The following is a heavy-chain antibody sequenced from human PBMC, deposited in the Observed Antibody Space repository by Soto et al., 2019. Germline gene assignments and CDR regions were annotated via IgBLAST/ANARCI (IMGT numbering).Heavy chain of an antibody. V-gene: IGHV5-51*01. CDR1: GYSFTSYW. CDR2: IYPGDSDT. CDR3: AKDGMRSSSRRQSYYGMDV. J-gene: IGHJ6*02. D-gene: IGHD6-13*01. Sequence: GESLKISCKGSGYSFTSYWIGWVRQMPGKGLEWMGIIYPGDSDTRYSPSFQGQVTISRDNSKNTLYLQMNSLRAEDTAVYYCAKDGMRSSSRRQSYYGMDVWGQGTTVTVSS.